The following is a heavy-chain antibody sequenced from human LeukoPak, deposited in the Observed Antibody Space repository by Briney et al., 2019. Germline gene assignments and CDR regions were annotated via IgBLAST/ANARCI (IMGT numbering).Heavy chain of an antibody. D-gene: IGHD6-6*01. J-gene: IGHJ3*02. CDR2: IKQDGSEK. CDR1: GFTFSSYW. V-gene: IGHV3-7*01. CDR3: ARDPYSSSSARDAFDI. Sequence: PGGSLRLSCAASGFTFSSYWMSWVRQAPGKGLEWVANIKQDGSEKYYVDSVKGRFTISRDNAKNSLYLQMNSLRAEDTAVYYCARDPYSSSSARDAFDIWGQGTMVTVSS.